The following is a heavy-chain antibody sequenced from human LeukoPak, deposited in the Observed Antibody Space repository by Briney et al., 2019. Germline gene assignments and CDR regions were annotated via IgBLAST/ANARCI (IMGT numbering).Heavy chain of an antibody. CDR1: GFTLSTYW. D-gene: IGHD4-17*01. CDR3: ARASTDYGDYRDRYFDL. V-gene: IGHV3-7*04. CDR2: IQQDGGEK. J-gene: IGHJ2*01. Sequence: PGGSLRLSCAASGFTLSTYWMSWVRQAPGKGLEWVANIQQDGGEKYCVDSMKGRFIISRDNAKNSLYLQMNSLRAEDTAVYYCARASTDYGDYRDRYFDLWGRGTLVTVSS.